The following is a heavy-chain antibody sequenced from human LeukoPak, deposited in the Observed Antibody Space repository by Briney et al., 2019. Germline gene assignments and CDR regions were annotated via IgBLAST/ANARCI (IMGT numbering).Heavy chain of an antibody. Sequence: SVKVSCKASGGTFSSYAISWVRQAPGQGLEWMGGIIPIFGTANYAQKFQGRVTMTTDTSTRTAYMELRSLISDDTAVYYCARSSIYGDYVAFDIWGQGTMVTVSS. V-gene: IGHV1-69*05. D-gene: IGHD4-17*01. J-gene: IGHJ3*02. CDR1: GGTFSSYA. CDR3: ARSSIYGDYVAFDI. CDR2: IIPIFGTA.